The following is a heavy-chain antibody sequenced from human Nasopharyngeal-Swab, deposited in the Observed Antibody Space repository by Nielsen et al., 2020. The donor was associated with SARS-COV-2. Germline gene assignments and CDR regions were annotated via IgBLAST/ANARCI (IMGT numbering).Heavy chain of an antibody. V-gene: IGHV3-7*01. Sequence: GESLKISCAASGFTFSSYWMSWVRQAPGKGLEWVANIKQDGSEKYYVDSVKGRFTISRDNAKNSLYLQMNSLRAEGTAVYYCAREGYDFWSGYPARSYYYYGMDVWGQGTTVTVSS. CDR3: AREGYDFWSGYPARSYYYYGMDV. CDR2: IKQDGSEK. CDR1: GFTFSSYW. J-gene: IGHJ6*02. D-gene: IGHD3-3*01.